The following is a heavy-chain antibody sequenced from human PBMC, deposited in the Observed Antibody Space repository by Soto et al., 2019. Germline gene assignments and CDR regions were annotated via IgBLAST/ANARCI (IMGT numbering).Heavy chain of an antibody. J-gene: IGHJ4*02. CDR2: IYWDDSK. CDR3: AHAYGGRSLY. Sequence: QITLKESGPTLVKPTQTLTLTCTFSGFSLTTDRVGVGWIRQPPGEALEWLAVIYWDDSKTYRPSLESRLTITQDTSNNQGALTMPNMGSLEPAPYYCAHAYGGRSLYWGQGTLVTVSS. D-gene: IGHD3-16*01. CDR1: GFSLTTDRVG. V-gene: IGHV2-5*02.